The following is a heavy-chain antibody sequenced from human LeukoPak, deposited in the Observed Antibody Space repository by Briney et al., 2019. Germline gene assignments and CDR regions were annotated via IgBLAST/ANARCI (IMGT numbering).Heavy chain of an antibody. D-gene: IGHD3-10*01. J-gene: IGHJ4*02. Sequence: GGSLRLSCAASGFTFSSYSMNWVRQAPGKGLEWVSSISSSSSYIYYADSVKGRFTISRDNAKNSLYLQMNSLRAEDTAVYYCARHRGRFGELYYFDYWGQGTLVTVSS. CDR1: GFTFSSYS. CDR2: ISSSSSYI. V-gene: IGHV3-21*04. CDR3: ARHRGRFGELYYFDY.